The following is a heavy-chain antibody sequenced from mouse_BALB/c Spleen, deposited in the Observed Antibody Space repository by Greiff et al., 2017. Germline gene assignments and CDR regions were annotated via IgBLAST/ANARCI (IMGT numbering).Heavy chain of an antibody. D-gene: IGHD6-2*01. CDR1: GFNIKDYY. Sequence: EVQLQQSGAELVRPGALVKLSCKASGFNIKDYYMHWVKQRPEQGLEWIGWIDPENGNTIYDPKFQGKASITADTSSNTAYLQLSGLTSEDTAVYYCARDSLEGYWGQGTTLTVSS. CDR2: IDPENGNT. J-gene: IGHJ2*01. V-gene: IGHV14-1*02. CDR3: ARDSLEGY.